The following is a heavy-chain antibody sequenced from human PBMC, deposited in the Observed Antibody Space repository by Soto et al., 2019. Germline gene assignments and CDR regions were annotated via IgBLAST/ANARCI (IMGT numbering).Heavy chain of an antibody. Sequence: LSLTCTVSGGSISSYYWSWIRQPPGKGLEWIGYIYYSGSTNYNPSLKSRVTISVDTSKNQFSLKLSSVTAADTAVYYCARGRGYCSGGSCYPFDPWGQGTLVTVS. D-gene: IGHD2-15*01. CDR3: ARGRGYCSGGSCYPFDP. V-gene: IGHV4-59*01. CDR2: IYYSGST. J-gene: IGHJ5*02. CDR1: GGSISSYY.